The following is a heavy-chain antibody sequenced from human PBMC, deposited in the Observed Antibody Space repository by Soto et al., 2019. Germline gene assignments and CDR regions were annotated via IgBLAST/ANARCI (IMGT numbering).Heavy chain of an antibody. CDR1: GLSLSTGKLG. CDR3: ALIKDCSRTDCYLASFDP. V-gene: IGHV2-26*01. D-gene: IGHD2-2*01. CDR2: IFSNDDK. Sequence: SGPRVNPTETLTLTCTVSGLSLSTGKLGVSWIRQPPGKALEWLAHIFSNDDKSYSTSLRSRVTISKDTSRSQVVLTMTNMDPLDSGTYYCALIKDCSRTDCYLASFDPWGQGTLVTVSS. J-gene: IGHJ5*02.